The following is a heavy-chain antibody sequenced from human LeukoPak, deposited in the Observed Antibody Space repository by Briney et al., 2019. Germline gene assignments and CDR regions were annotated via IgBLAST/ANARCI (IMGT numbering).Heavy chain of an antibody. CDR3: ARDDYGDHFDY. CDR1: GFTFSSYA. V-gene: IGHV3-30-3*01. Sequence: PGGSLRLSCSASGFTFSSYAMDWGPQAPGRGLERVAVISYDGSNKYYADSVKGRFTISRDNSKNTLYLQMTSLRAEDTAVYYCARDDYGDHFDYWGQGTLVTVSS. J-gene: IGHJ4*02. CDR2: ISYDGSNK. D-gene: IGHD4-17*01.